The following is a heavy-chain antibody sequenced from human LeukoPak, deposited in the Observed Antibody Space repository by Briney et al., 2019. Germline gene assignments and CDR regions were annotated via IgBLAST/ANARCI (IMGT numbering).Heavy chain of an antibody. CDR2: IKQDGSEK. Sequence: GGSLRLYCAASEFTFSSYWMSWVRQAPGKGLEWVANIKQDGSEKYYVDSVKGRFTISRDNAKNSLYLQMNSLRAEDTAVYYCARDLGPGQYYYYYIDVWGKGTTVTVSS. CDR1: EFTFSSYW. CDR3: ARDLGPGQYYYYYIDV. J-gene: IGHJ6*03. V-gene: IGHV3-7*01.